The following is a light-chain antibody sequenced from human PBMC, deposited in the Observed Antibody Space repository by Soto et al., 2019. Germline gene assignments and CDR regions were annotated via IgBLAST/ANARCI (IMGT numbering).Light chain of an antibody. CDR1: QSVSSSY. CDR3: QQYGSSPPT. CDR2: GAS. J-gene: IGKJ2*01. V-gene: IGKV3-20*01. Sequence: EIVLTQSPGTLSLSPGERATLSCGASQSVSSSYLAWYQQKPGQAPRLLIYGASSRATGIPDRFSGSGSGTDFTLTISRLEPEDFAVYYGQQYGSSPPTFGQGTKLEIK.